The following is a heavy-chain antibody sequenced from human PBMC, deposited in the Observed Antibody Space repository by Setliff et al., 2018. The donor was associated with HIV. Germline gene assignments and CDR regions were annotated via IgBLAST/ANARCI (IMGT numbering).Heavy chain of an antibody. V-gene: IGHV3-7*01. D-gene: IGHD3-3*01. CDR1: GFTFSSYW. CDR3: ARDGAREYYAFWNGPWDAFDI. Sequence: PGGSLRLSCAASGFTFSSYWMSWVRQDPGKGLEWVANIKQDGSEKSYVASVKGRFTISRDNAKNSLYRQMNNLRAADTAVYYCARDGAREYYAFWNGPWDAFDIWGQGTVVTVSS. J-gene: IGHJ3*02. CDR2: IKQDGSEK.